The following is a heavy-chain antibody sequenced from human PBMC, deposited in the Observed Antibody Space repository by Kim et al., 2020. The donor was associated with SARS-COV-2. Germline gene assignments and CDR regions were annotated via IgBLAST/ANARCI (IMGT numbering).Heavy chain of an antibody. Sequence: SETLSLTCAVYGGSFSGYYWSWIRQPPGKWLEWIGEINHSGSTNYNPSLKSRVTISVDTSKNQFSLKLSSVTAADTAVYYCARGVPYYYDSSGYNYWGQGTLVTVSS. CDR1: GGSFSGYY. V-gene: IGHV4-34*01. CDR3: ARGVPYYYDSSGYNY. J-gene: IGHJ4*02. D-gene: IGHD3-22*01. CDR2: INHSGST.